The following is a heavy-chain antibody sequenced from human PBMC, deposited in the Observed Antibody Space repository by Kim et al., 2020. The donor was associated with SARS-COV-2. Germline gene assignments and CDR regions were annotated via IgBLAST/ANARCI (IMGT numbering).Heavy chain of an antibody. D-gene: IGHD3-3*01. CDR1: GGSFSGYF. V-gene: IGHV4-34*01. J-gene: IGHJ3*01. Sequence: SETLSLTCGVHGGSFSGYFWSWIRQTPGKGLEWIGEINDSGKINYNPSLKSRVTISLDKSKNQFSLNLGSVTAADTALSYCARNDFWSGPTDMEVFDVWG. CDR2: INDSGKI. CDR3: ARNDFWSGPTDMEVFDV.